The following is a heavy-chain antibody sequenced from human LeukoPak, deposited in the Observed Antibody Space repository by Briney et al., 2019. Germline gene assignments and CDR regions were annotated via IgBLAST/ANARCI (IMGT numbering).Heavy chain of an antibody. J-gene: IGHJ5*02. D-gene: IGHD1-14*01. CDR2: ISGYSSTL. CDR3: ARDRTGDNWFDP. CDR1: GFTFSSYS. Sequence: GGSLRLSCAASGFTFSSYSMNWVRQAPGKGLEWVSYISGYSSTLYYADSVKGRFTISRDNAKNSLYLQMNSLRAEDTALYYCARDRTGDNWFDPWGQGTLVTVSS. V-gene: IGHV3-48*04.